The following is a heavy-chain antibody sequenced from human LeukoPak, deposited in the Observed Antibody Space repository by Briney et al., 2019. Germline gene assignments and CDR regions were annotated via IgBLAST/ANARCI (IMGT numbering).Heavy chain of an antibody. V-gene: IGHV4-31*03. Sequence: SQTLSLTCTVSGGSFSSGGYYWSWIRQHPGKGLEWIGYIYYSGSTYYNPSLKSRVTISVDTSKNQFSLKLSSVTAADTAVYYCARGATSYWFDYWGQGTLVTVSS. J-gene: IGHJ4*02. CDR2: IYYSGST. CDR3: ARGATSYWFDY. CDR1: GGSFSSGGYY. D-gene: IGHD2-8*02.